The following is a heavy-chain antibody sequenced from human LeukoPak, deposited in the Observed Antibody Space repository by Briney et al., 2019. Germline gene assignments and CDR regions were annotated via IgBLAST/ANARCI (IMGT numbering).Heavy chain of an antibody. D-gene: IGHD3-22*01. CDR3: AWGGVVSRGGLDY. J-gene: IGHJ4*02. CDR2: IYHSGST. V-gene: IGHV4-38-2*02. CDR1: GYSISSGYY. Sequence: SETLSLTCTVSGYSISSGYYWGWIRQPPGKGLEWIGSIYHSGSTYYNPSLKSRVTISVDTSKNQFSLKLSSVTAADTAVYYCAWGGVVSRGGLDYWGQGTLVTVSS.